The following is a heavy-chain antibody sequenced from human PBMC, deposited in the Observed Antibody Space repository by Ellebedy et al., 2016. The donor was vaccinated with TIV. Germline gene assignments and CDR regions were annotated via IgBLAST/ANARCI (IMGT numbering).Heavy chain of an antibody. Sequence: SETLSLXCSVSGASVSVGTYYWTWIRQPPGKGLEWIGYVYYNGHTNYNPSLKSRVTISLDTSKNQFSLNLRSMTAADTAVYYCASLPYDFWSGYYPDCWGPGTLVTVSS. CDR1: GASVSVGTYY. CDR3: ASLPYDFWSGYYPDC. J-gene: IGHJ4*02. V-gene: IGHV4-61*01. CDR2: VYYNGHT. D-gene: IGHD3-3*01.